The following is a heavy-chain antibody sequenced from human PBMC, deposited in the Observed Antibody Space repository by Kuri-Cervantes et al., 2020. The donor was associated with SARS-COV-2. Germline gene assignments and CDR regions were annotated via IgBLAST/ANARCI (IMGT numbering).Heavy chain of an antibody. CDR2: ISYDGSKK. CDR3: ARGLRKYYFDY. Sequence: GESLKISCAASGFTFNNYDMYWVRQAPGKGLEWEAVISYDGSKKYYADSVKGRFTISRDNSKSTLYLPMYNLRAEDTAVYYCARGLRKYYFDYWGQGTLVTVSS. CDR1: GFTFNNYD. V-gene: IGHV3-30-3*01. D-gene: IGHD1-14*01. J-gene: IGHJ4*02.